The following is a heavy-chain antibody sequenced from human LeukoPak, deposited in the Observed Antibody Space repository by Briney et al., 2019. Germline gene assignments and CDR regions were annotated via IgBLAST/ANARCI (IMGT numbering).Heavy chain of an antibody. Sequence: SGGSLRLSCAASGFTFSNYWMSWVRQAPGKGLEWVANIKPDGSADYYVNSLKGRFTISRDNAKSSLFLEMISLRAEDTAVYYCAREGTTIWNYFDSWGQGTLVTVSA. CDR1: GFTFSNYW. J-gene: IGHJ4*02. CDR3: AREGTTIWNYFDS. D-gene: IGHD2-2*01. V-gene: IGHV3-7*01. CDR2: IKPDGSAD.